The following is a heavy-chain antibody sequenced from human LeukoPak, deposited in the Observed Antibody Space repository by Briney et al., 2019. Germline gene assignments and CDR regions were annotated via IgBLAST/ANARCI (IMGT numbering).Heavy chain of an antibody. CDR2: INSDGSAT. J-gene: IGHJ6*02. V-gene: IGHV3-74*01. CDR1: GFPFSSYW. CDR3: ASDSPYYGMDV. Sequence: GGSLRLSCAASGFPFSSYWTHWVRQVPGKGLLWASRINSDGSATIYADSVRGRFTISRDNAKNTLYLQMSGLRVEDTAVYHCASDSPYYGMDVWGQGTTVTVSS.